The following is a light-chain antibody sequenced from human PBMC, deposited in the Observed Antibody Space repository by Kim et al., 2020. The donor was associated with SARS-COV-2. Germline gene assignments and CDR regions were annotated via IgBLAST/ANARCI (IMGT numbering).Light chain of an antibody. CDR2: RDS. CDR3: QVWDSRSWV. CDR1: NIGSKN. J-gene: IGLJ3*02. Sequence: SYELTQPLSVSVALGQTARITCGGNNIGSKNVHWYQQKPGQAPVLVIYRDSKRPSGIPERFSGSNSGNTATLTISRAQAGDESDYYCQVWDSRSWVFGGG. V-gene: IGLV3-9*01.